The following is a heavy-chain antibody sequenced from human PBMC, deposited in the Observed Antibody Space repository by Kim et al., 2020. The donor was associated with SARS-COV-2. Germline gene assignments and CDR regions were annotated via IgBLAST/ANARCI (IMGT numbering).Heavy chain of an antibody. CDR1: GFTFSGSA. CDR3: TRVPFYRSSWWDVFGM. D-gene: IGHD6-13*01. J-gene: IGHJ3*02. Sequence: GGSLRLSCAASGFTFSGSAMHWVRQASGKGLEWVGRIRSKANSYATAYAASVKGRFTISRDDSKITAYLQMNSLKTEDTAVYYCTRVPFYRSSWWDVFGMWGQETMVTVSS. V-gene: IGHV3-73*01. CDR2: IRSKANSYAT.